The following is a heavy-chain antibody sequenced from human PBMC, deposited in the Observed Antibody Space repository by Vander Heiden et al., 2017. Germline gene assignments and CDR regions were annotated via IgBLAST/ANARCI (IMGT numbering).Heavy chain of an antibody. Sequence: EVQLVESGGGLVQPGRSLRLSCAASGFTFDDYAMHWVRKARGKGLVWVAGISWNSGSIGYADSVKGRFTISRDNAKNSLYLQMNSLRAEDTALYYCAKDLRYYDSSGYFDWGQGTLVTVSS. CDR3: AKDLRYYDSSGYFD. CDR2: ISWNSGSI. V-gene: IGHV3-9*01. D-gene: IGHD3-22*01. J-gene: IGHJ4*02. CDR1: GFTFDDYA.